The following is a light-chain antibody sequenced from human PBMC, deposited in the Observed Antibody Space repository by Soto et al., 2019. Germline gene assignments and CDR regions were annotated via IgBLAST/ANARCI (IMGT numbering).Light chain of an antibody. Sequence: QSALTQPASVSGSPGQSITISCTGTSSDVGNYDYVSWYQHHTGKAPQLIIFDVRNRPSGASNRVSGSKSGDTASLTISGLEAEDEGDYYCTSYTSSNTWVFGGGTRLTVL. CDR3: TSYTSSNTWV. V-gene: IGLV2-14*03. CDR1: SSDVGNYDY. J-gene: IGLJ3*02. CDR2: DVR.